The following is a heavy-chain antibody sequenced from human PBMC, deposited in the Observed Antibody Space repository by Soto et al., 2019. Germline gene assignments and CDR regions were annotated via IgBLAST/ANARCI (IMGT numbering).Heavy chain of an antibody. CDR3: ASDVVWFSLDYYGMDV. Sequence: VGSLRLSCAASGFTFSSYGMQWVRQAPGKGLEWVAVIWYDGSNKYYADSVKGRFTISRDNSKNTLYLQMNSLRADDKAVYYCASDVVWFSLDYYGMDVWRQGTTVTVSS. CDR1: GFTFSSYG. CDR2: IWYDGSNK. V-gene: IGHV3-33*01. J-gene: IGHJ6*02. D-gene: IGHD3-10*01.